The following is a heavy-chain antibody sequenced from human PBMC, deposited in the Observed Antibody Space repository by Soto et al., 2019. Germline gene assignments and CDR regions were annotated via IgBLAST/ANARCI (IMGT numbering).Heavy chain of an antibody. D-gene: IGHD6-13*01. V-gene: IGHV3-23*01. CDR3: AKEKSSSWNPAVYFDY. Sequence: GGSLRLSCRASGFTFSVYWMHWVRQAPGKGLEWVSAVKGSGGRTYYADSVKGRFTISRDNSKNTLYLQMNSLRAEDTAVYYCAKEKSSSWNPAVYFDYWGQGTLVTVSS. CDR1: GFTFSVYW. J-gene: IGHJ4*02. CDR2: VKGSGGRT.